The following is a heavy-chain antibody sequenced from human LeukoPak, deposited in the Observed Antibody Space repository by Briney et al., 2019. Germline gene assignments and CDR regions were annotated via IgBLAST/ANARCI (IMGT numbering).Heavy chain of an antibody. CDR1: GGSFSGYY. CDR3: ARGRGPRRYYYYMDV. CDR2: INHSGST. V-gene: IGHV4-34*01. Sequence: SETLSLTCAVYGGSFSGYYWSWLRQPPGKGLEWVGEINHSGSTNYNPSLKSRVTISVDTSKNQFSLKLSSVTAADTAVYYCARGRGPRRYYYYMDVWGKGTTVTVSS. J-gene: IGHJ6*03. D-gene: IGHD3-10*01.